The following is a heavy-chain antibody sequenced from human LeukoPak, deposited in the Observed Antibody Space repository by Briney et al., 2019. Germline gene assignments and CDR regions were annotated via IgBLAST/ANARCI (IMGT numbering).Heavy chain of an antibody. CDR1: GYTFTSYD. V-gene: IGHV1-8*03. Sequence: GASVQVSCKASGYTFTSYDINWVRQATGQGLEWMGWMNPNSGNTGYAQKFQGRVTITRNTSISTAYMELSSLRSEDTAVYYCARGQFYCSSTGCYGANWFDPWGQGTLVTVSS. J-gene: IGHJ5*02. CDR2: MNPNSGNT. D-gene: IGHD2-2*01. CDR3: ARGQFYCSSTGCYGANWFDP.